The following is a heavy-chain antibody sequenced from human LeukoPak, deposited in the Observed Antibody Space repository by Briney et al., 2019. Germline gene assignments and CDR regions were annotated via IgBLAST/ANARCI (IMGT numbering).Heavy chain of an antibody. Sequence: GESLKISCKGSGYSFTNYWIGWVRQMPGKGLEWMGIIYPGDSDLRYSPSFQGQVTISADKSISTAYLQWSSLKASDTAMYYCARRGEYSYGYEDWYFDLWGRGTLVTVSS. V-gene: IGHV5-51*01. D-gene: IGHD5-18*01. J-gene: IGHJ2*01. CDR2: IYPGDSDL. CDR1: GYSFTNYW. CDR3: ARRGEYSYGYEDWYFDL.